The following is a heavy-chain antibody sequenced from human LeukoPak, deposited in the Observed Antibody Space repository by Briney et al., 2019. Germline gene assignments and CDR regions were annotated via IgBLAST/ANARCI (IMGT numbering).Heavy chain of an antibody. J-gene: IGHJ4*02. Sequence: PGGSLRLSCAASGFTFSSYAMSWVRQAPGKGLEWVSAISGSGGSTYYADSVKGRFTISRDNSKNTLYLQMNSLRAEDTAIYYCARRIAAAGTSGFFDYWGQGTLVTVSS. CDR1: GFTFSSYA. CDR3: ARRIAAAGTSGFFDY. CDR2: ISGSGGST. D-gene: IGHD6-13*01. V-gene: IGHV3-23*01.